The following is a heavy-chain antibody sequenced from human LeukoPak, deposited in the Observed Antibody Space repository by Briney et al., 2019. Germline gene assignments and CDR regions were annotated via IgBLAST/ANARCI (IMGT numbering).Heavy chain of an antibody. Sequence: GGSLRLSCAASGFTFSSYAMSWVRQAPGKGLEWVSAISGSGGSTYYADSVKGRFTISRDNAKNSLYLQMNSLRAEDTALYYCAKGYYYDSSERENRPGPYYYGMDVWGQGTTVTVSS. CDR1: GFTFSSYA. J-gene: IGHJ6*02. CDR3: AKGYYYDSSERENRPGPYYYGMDV. V-gene: IGHV3-23*01. CDR2: ISGSGGST. D-gene: IGHD3-22*01.